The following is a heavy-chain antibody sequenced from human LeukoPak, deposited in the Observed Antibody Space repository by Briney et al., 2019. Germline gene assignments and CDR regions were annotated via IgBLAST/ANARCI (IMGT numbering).Heavy chain of an antibody. CDR3: AKGIAVAGSFQDY. Sequence: PGGSLRLSCAASGFTFSSYGMHWIRQAPGKGLEWVAFIRYDGSNKYYADSVKGRFTISRDNSKNTLYLQMNSLGAEDTDVYYCAKGIAVAGSFQDYWGQGTLVTVSS. V-gene: IGHV3-30*02. CDR2: IRYDGSNK. J-gene: IGHJ4*02. D-gene: IGHD6-19*01. CDR1: GFTFSSYG.